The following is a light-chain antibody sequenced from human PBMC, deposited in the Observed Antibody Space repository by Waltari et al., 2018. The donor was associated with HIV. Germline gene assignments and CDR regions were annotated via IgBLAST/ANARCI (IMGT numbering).Light chain of an antibody. J-gene: IGLJ1*01. CDR2: GSN. V-gene: IGLV3-19*01. CDR1: RLRSFF. Sequence: SSELTQDPVVSVALGQTINITCQGDRLRSFFPNWYQQRPGQAPVLVVYGSNRRPSGIPDRFSASNSGNTSSLIISDSQAVDEADYYCHSRDTNSDHYVFGGGTRVIV. CDR3: HSRDTNSDHYV.